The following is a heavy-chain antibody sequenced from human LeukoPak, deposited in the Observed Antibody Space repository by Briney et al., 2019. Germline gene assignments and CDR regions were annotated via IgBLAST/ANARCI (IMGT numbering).Heavy chain of an antibody. CDR2: ISGSGGST. D-gene: IGHD3-9*01. J-gene: IGHJ4*02. CDR3: AKALRYFDWLNWN. V-gene: IGHV3-23*01. Sequence: PGGSLRPSCAASGFTFSSYAMSWVRQAPGKGLEWVSAISGSGGSTYYADSVKGRFTISRDNSKNTLYLQMNSLRAEDTAVYYCAKALRYFDWLNWNWGQGTLVTVSS. CDR1: GFTFSSYA.